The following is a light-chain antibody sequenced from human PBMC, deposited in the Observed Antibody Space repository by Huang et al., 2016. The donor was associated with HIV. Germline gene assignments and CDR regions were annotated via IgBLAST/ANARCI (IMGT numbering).Light chain of an antibody. CDR3: QQYSDSPFT. CDR2: GAS. CDR1: QSITNTY. Sequence: VLTQNPGTLSLSPGERATLSCRASQSITNTYLAWYQHKPGQAPRLLIYGASSRATGIPDRFSGSGSGTDFTLTITRLEPEDCGVYYCQQYSDSPFTFGGGTKVEIK. V-gene: IGKV3-20*01. J-gene: IGKJ4*01.